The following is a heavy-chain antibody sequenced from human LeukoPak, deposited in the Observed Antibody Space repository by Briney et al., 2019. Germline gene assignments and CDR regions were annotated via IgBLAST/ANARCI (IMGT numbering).Heavy chain of an antibody. J-gene: IGHJ6*02. Sequence: PSETLTLTCSVSGASISSGNYYWAWIRQPPGKGLEYLGSIHYSGTTYYTPSLKSRVTISVDTSNNQFSLKLSSVTAADTAVYYCARQDPMDVWGQGTTVSVSS. CDR2: IHYSGTT. CDR1: GASISSGNYY. V-gene: IGHV4-39*01. CDR3: ARQDPMDV.